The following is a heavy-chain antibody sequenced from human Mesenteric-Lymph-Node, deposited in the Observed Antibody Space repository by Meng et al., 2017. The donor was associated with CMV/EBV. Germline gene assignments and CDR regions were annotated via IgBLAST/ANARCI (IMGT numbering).Heavy chain of an antibody. CDR3: ARGLPPQTYYYDSSGRPRYFDY. Sequence: GYSWIWLRQPPGKVLEWIWEINHSGSTNYNPSLKSRVTISVDTSKNQFSLKLSSVTAADTAVYYCARGLPPQTYYYDSSGRPRYFDYWGQGTLVTVSS. CDR1: GYS. J-gene: IGHJ4*02. CDR2: INHSGST. V-gene: IGHV4-34*01. D-gene: IGHD3-22*01.